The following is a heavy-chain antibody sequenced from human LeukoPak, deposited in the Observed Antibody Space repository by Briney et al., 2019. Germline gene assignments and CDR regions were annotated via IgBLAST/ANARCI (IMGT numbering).Heavy chain of an antibody. D-gene: IGHD3-10*01. Sequence: GGALRLSCAASGFTFSPYEMNWVRQAPGKGLEWVSYISSSGSVIHYADSVKGRFTISRDNAKSSLYLQMNSLRAEDTAVYYCARDLYYFGSGSFVPGLPDYWGRGTLVTVSS. V-gene: IGHV3-48*03. CDR2: ISSSGSVI. J-gene: IGHJ4*02. CDR3: ARDLYYFGSGSFVPGLPDY. CDR1: GFTFSPYE.